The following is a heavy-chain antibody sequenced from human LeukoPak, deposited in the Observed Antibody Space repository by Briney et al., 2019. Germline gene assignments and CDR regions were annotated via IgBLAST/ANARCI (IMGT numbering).Heavy chain of an antibody. D-gene: IGHD3-10*01. J-gene: IGHJ3*02. CDR3: ARDGCGSGSYSINGAFDI. Sequence: GGSLRLSCAASGLTFSSYSMNWVRQAPGKGLEWVSSISSSSSYIYYADSVKGRFTISRDNAKNSLYLQMNSLRAEDTAVYYCARDGCGSGSYSINGAFDIWGQGTMVTVSS. V-gene: IGHV3-21*01. CDR1: GLTFSSYS. CDR2: ISSSSSYI.